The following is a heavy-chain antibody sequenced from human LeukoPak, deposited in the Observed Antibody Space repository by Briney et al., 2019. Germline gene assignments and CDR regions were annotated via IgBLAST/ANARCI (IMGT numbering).Heavy chain of an antibody. CDR2: IYYSGST. D-gene: IGHD3-10*01. J-gene: IGHJ4*02. CDR3: ASDTDYYGSGSPTFDY. Sequence: PSETLSLTCTVSGGSISSSSYYWGWIRQPPGKGLEWIGSIYYSGSTYYNPSLKSRVTISVDTSKNQFSLKLSSVTAADTAVYYCASDTDYYGSGSPTFDYWGQGTLVTVSS. CDR1: GGSISSSSYY. V-gene: IGHV4-39*07.